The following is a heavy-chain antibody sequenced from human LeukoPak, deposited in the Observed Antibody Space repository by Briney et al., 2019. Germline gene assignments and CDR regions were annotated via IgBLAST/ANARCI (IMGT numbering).Heavy chain of an antibody. D-gene: IGHD3-22*01. CDR3: ARGVPYYDSSGYYYVYYFDY. Sequence: PGGSLRLSCAASGFTFSNYAMSWVRQAPGKGLEWVSAISGSGGSTYYADSVKGRFTISRDNSKNTLYLQINSLRAEDTAVYYCARGVPYYDSSGYYYVYYFDYWGQGTLVTVSS. V-gene: IGHV3-23*01. CDR1: GFTFSNYA. CDR2: ISGSGGST. J-gene: IGHJ4*02.